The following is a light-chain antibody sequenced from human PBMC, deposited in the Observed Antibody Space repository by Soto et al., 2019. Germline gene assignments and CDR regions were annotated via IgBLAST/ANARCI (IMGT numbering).Light chain of an antibody. CDR3: QQLHDYPIT. Sequence: IQITQGHYTLAAAGGEKVTRTCRASQSISNWLAWYQQKPGTAPKVLIYHASNLQSGVPSRFSGSGSGTEFTLTISSLQPDDFATYYCQQLHDYPITCGQGHDWRL. J-gene: IGKJ5*01. CDR2: HAS. V-gene: IGKV1-5*01. CDR1: QSISNW.